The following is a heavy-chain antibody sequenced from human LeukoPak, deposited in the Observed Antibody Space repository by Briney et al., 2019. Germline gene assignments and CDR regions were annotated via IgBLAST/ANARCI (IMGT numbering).Heavy chain of an antibody. CDR1: GLTFSSYG. V-gene: IGHV3-30*18. CDR2: ISYDGSNK. Sequence: GRSLRLSCAASGLTFSSYGMHWVRQAPGKGLEWVAVISYDGSNKYYADSVKGRFTISRDNSKNTLYLQMNSLRAEDTAVYYCAKDLRVATTVYYGMDVWGQGTTVTVSS. J-gene: IGHJ6*02. CDR3: AKDLRVATTVYYGMDV. D-gene: IGHD5-12*01.